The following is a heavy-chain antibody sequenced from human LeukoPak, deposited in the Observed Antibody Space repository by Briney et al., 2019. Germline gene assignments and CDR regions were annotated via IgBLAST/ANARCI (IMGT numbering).Heavy chain of an antibody. CDR2: ISGSGGST. V-gene: IGHV3-23*01. CDR3: AKVLGYCADPFDY. D-gene: IGHD2-21*01. Sequence: GGSLRLSCAASGFTFSSYAVSWVRQAPGKGLECVSAISGSGGSTYYADSVKGRFTISRDNSKNTLYLQMNSLGAEDTAVYYCAKVLGYCADPFDYWGQGTLVTVSS. CDR1: GFTFSSYA. J-gene: IGHJ4*02.